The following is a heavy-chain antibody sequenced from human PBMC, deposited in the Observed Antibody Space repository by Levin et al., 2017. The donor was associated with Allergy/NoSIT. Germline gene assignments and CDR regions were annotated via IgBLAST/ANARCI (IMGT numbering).Heavy chain of an antibody. Sequence: GESLKISCAASGFTFSSYAMHWVRQAPGKGLEWVAVISYDGSNKYYADSVKGRFTISRDNSKNTLYLQMNSLRAEDTAVYYCARDNYYGPDHYGMDVWGQGTTVTVSS. J-gene: IGHJ6*02. CDR1: GFTFSSYA. CDR3: ARDNYYGPDHYGMDV. V-gene: IGHV3-30*04. CDR2: ISYDGSNK. D-gene: IGHD3-10*01.